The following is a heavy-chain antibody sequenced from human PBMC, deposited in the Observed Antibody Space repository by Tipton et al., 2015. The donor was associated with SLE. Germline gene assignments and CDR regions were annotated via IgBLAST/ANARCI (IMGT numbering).Heavy chain of an antibody. Sequence: TLSLTCAVYGGSFSGYYWSWIRQPPGKGPEWIAEINHSGSTNYNPSLKSRVTISVDTSKNQFSLKLSSVTAADTAVYYCARLGSPPFDYWGQGTLVTVSS. V-gene: IGHV4-34*01. CDR3: ARLGSPPFDY. CDR2: INHSGST. CDR1: GGSFSGYY. J-gene: IGHJ4*02. D-gene: IGHD7-27*01.